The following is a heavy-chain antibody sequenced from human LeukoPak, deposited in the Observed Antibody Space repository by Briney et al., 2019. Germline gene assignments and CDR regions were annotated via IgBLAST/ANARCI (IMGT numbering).Heavy chain of an antibody. CDR2: ISGSGGST. D-gene: IGHD1-26*01. Sequence: GGSLRLSCAASGFTFSSYAMSWVRQAPGKGLEWVSAISGSGGSTYYADSVKGRFTISRDNSKNTLYLQMNSLRAEDTAVYYCARDPVDPKWELTGGDAFDIWGQGTMVTVSS. CDR3: ARDPVDPKWELTGGDAFDI. J-gene: IGHJ3*02. V-gene: IGHV3-23*01. CDR1: GFTFSSYA.